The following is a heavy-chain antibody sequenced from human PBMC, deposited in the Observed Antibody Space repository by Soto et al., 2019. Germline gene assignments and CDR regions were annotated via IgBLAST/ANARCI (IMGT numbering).Heavy chain of an antibody. CDR2: INPSGGST. CDR1: GYTFTSYY. D-gene: IGHD3-9*01. Sequence: ASVKVSCKASGYTFTSYYMHWVRQAPGQGLEWMGIINPSGGSTSYAQKFQGRVTMTRDTSTSTAYMELRSLRSDDTAVYYCARDLAHYDILSDRALASDDAFDIWGQGTMVTVSS. J-gene: IGHJ3*02. V-gene: IGHV1-46*01. CDR3: ARDLAHYDILSDRALASDDAFDI.